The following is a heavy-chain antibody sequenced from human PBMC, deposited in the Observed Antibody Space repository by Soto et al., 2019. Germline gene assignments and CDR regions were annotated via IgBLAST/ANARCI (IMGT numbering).Heavy chain of an antibody. CDR3: ASGLAAGTIGYYGMDV. CDR1: GGTFSSYA. CDR2: IIPIFGTA. J-gene: IGHJ6*02. Sequence: QVQLVQSGAEVKKPGSSVKVSCKASGGTFSSYAISWVRQAPGQGLEWMGGIIPIFGTANYAQKFQGRVTITADESTSTAYMELSSLRSKDTAVYYCASGLAAGTIGYYGMDVWGQGTTVTVSS. V-gene: IGHV1-69*12. D-gene: IGHD6-13*01.